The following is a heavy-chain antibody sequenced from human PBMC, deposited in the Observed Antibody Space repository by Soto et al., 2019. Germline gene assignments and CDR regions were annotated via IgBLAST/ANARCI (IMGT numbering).Heavy chain of an antibody. V-gene: IGHV5-51*01. Sequence: GESLKISCQGIESSFSTYWIGWVRQLPGKGLEWVGISDPVNFAARHSPTLQGQVVISADKSVSTAYLQWSPLKDSDAAVYYCARRTCTSGWRHDFDFWGQGTMVTVSS. CDR2: SDPVNFAA. CDR3: ARRTCTSGWRHDFDF. CDR1: ESSFSTYW. J-gene: IGHJ4*02. D-gene: IGHD6-19*01.